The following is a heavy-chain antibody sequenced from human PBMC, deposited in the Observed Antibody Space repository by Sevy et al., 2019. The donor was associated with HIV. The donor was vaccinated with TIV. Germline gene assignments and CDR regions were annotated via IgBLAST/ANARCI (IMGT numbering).Heavy chain of an antibody. CDR3: AKESSGKLLWLGEPPYYCDY. CDR2: ITDSGDNT. Sequence: GGSLRLSCAASGFTFSNYAMTWVRQAPGKGLERVSSITDSGDNTYYADSVKGRFTISRDNSKNTLDLHMSSLRADDTAVYYCAKESSGKLLWLGEPPYYCDYWGQGTLVTVSS. J-gene: IGHJ4*02. CDR1: GFTFSNYA. D-gene: IGHD3-10*01. V-gene: IGHV3-23*01.